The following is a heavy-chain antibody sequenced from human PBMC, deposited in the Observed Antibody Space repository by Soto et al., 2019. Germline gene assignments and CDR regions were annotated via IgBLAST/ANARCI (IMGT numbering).Heavy chain of an antibody. CDR1: GYSFTTYW. CDR3: ARHNNYVMDV. J-gene: IGHJ6*02. V-gene: IGHV5-51*01. CDR2: IYPGDSDT. Sequence: GESLKISCKGSGYSFTTYWIGWVRQMPGKGLEWMGIIYPGDSDTRYSPSFQGQVTISADKSISSAYLRWSSLTASDSAMYYCARHNNYVMDVWGQGTQATVSS.